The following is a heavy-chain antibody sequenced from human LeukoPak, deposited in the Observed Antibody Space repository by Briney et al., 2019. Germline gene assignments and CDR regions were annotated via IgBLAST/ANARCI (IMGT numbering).Heavy chain of an antibody. J-gene: IGHJ5*02. CDR3: AREYYYDSSSFDP. CDR1: GGAFSSYA. V-gene: IGHV1-69*13. CDR2: IIPIFSTA. Sequence: ASVKVSCKASGGAFSSYAISWVRQAPGQGLEWMGRIIPIFSTANYAQKFQGRVTITADESTSTAYMELSSLRSEDTAVYYCAREYYYDSSSFDPWGQGTLVTVSS. D-gene: IGHD3-22*01.